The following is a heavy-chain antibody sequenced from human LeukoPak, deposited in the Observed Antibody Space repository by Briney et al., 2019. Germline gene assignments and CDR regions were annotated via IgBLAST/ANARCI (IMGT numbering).Heavy chain of an antibody. CDR1: GYTFTSYA. J-gene: IGHJ4*02. CDR3: ARSRIAVAGSAAGY. V-gene: IGHV1-3*01. D-gene: IGHD6-19*01. CDR2: IDAGNGNT. Sequence: ASVKVSCKASGYTFTSYAIHWVRQAPGQRLEWMGWIDAGNGNTQYSQKFQGRVTITRDTSASTAYMELSSLRSEDTAVYYCARSRIAVAGSAAGYWGQGTLVTVSS.